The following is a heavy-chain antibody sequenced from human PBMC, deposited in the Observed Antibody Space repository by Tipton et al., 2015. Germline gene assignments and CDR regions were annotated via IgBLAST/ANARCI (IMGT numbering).Heavy chain of an antibody. CDR2: IYYSGST. D-gene: IGHD2-8*01. CDR3: ARRGQYCTNGVCYRNWFDP. CDR1: GDSIISGTYY. V-gene: IGHV4-39*01. J-gene: IGHJ5*02. Sequence: TLSLTCTVSGDSIISGTYYWGWIRQPPGEGLEWIGTIYYSGSTYYNPSLKSRVTISVDTSKNQFSVRLNSVTAADTAIYYCARRGQYCTNGVCYRNWFDPWGQGTLVTVSS.